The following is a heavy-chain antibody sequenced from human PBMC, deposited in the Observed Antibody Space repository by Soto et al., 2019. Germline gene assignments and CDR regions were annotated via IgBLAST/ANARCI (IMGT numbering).Heavy chain of an antibody. CDR3: ARDLIYYGSGTYPYFDY. V-gene: IGHV3-30-3*01. CDR2: ISYDGSNK. Sequence: GGSLRLSCAASGFTFSSYAMHWVRQAPGKGLEWVAVISYDGSNKYYADSVKGRFTISRDNSKNTLYLQMNRLRAEDTAVYYCARDLIYYGSGTYPYFDYWGQGTLVTVSS. D-gene: IGHD3-10*01. J-gene: IGHJ4*02. CDR1: GFTFSSYA.